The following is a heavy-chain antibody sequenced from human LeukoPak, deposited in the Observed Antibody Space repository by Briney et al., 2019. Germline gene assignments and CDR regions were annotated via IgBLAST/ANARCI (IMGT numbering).Heavy chain of an antibody. CDR3: TRVRDSSWGSTSFDY. J-gene: IGHJ4*02. V-gene: IGHV1-46*01. D-gene: IGHD6-13*01. CDR1: GYTFTSYY. Sequence: GASVKVSCKASGYTFTSYYIHWVRQAPGQGLEWMGIINPSAGTTNYAQKFQDRVTMTGDTSTSTVYMELSSLTSDDTAVYYCTRVRDSSWGSTSFDYWGQGTLVTVSS. CDR2: INPSAGTT.